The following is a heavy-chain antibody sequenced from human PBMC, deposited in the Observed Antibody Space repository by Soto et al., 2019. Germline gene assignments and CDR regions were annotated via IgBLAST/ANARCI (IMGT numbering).Heavy chain of an antibody. J-gene: IGHJ6*03. CDR1: GFTFSSYS. Sequence: GGSLRLSCAASGFTFSSYSMNWVRQAPGKGLEWVSYISSSSSTIYYADSVKGRFTISRGNAKNSLYLQMNSLRAEDTAVYYCARVKDIVLMVYAIVPMDVWGKGTTVTVSS. CDR3: ARVKDIVLMVYAIVPMDV. V-gene: IGHV3-48*01. D-gene: IGHD2-8*01. CDR2: ISSSSSTI.